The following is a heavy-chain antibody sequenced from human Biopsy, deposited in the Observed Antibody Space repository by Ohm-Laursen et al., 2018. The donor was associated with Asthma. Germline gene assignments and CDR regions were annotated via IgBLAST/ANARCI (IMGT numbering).Heavy chain of an antibody. CDR2: ICSGGTS. J-gene: IGHJ4*02. V-gene: IGHV3-53*01. Sequence: SLRLSCAASGFTVSRDHMFWVRQAPGKGLEWVSVICSGGTSDTADSVRGRFTISRDFCKNTLYLQMDSLRAEDTAVYYCARGDSSSWSHYYFDYWGQGTLVTVSS. CDR3: ARGDSSSWSHYYFDY. CDR1: GFTVSRDH. D-gene: IGHD6-13*01.